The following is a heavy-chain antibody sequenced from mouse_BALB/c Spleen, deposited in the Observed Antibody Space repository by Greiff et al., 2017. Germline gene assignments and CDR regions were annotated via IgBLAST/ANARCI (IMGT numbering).Heavy chain of an antibody. V-gene: IGHV14-4*02. CDR2: IDPENGDT. D-gene: IGHD2-4*01. J-gene: IGHJ3*01. Sequence: EVKLVESGAELVRSGASVKLSCTASGFNIKDYYMHWVKQRPEQGLEWIGWIDPENGDTEYAPKFQGKATMTADTSSNTAYLQLSSLTSEDTAVYYCNGDDYDDPRFAYWGQGTLVTVSA. CDR1: GFNIKDYY. CDR3: NGDDYDDPRFAY.